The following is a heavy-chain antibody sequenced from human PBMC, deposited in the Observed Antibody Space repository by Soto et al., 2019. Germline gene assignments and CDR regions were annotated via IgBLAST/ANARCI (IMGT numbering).Heavy chain of an antibody. J-gene: IGHJ4*02. D-gene: IGHD3-22*01. Sequence: QLQLQESGLGLVKPSETLSLTCTVSGGSISSSSYYWGWIRQPPGKGLEWIGSIYYSGSTYYNPSLKSRVTISVDTSKNQFSLKLSSVTAADTAVYYCASLLYYYDRKFDYWGQGTLVTVSS. CDR1: GGSISSSSYY. CDR3: ASLLYYYDRKFDY. V-gene: IGHV4-39*01. CDR2: IYYSGST.